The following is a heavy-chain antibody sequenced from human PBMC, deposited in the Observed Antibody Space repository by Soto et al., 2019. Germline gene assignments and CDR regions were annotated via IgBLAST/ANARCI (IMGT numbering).Heavy chain of an antibody. Sequence: QVQLVQSEPEVKKPGASVKVSCKASGYTFSIYGINWVRQAPGQGLEWLGWISANNGNTHYAQKFQGRITMTTDTSTSTAYMELRSLRSDDTAVYYCARSNYYDVDAFDIWAKGQWSPSLQ. J-gene: IGHJ3*02. CDR2: ISANNGNT. CDR1: GYTFSIYG. D-gene: IGHD3-22*01. CDR3: ARSNYYDVDAFDI. V-gene: IGHV1-18*04.